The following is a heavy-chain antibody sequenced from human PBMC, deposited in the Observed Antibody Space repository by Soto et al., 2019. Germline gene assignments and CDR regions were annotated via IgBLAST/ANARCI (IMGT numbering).Heavy chain of an antibody. J-gene: IGHJ3*01. V-gene: IGHV2-5*01. CDR3: ARGLATLPVFAFDV. CDR1: GISLSTSGVG. D-gene: IGHD6-6*01. CDR2: IYWNDDK. Sequence: SGPTLVNPTQTLTLTCSLSGISLSTSGVGLGWIRQTPGKALEWLALIYWNDDKHYTPSLKSRLTITKDTSKNQAVLTMTNMDPVDTATYHCARGLATLPVFAFDVWGQGTVVTVSS.